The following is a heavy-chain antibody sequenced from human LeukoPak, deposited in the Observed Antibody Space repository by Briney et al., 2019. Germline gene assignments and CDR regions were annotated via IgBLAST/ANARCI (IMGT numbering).Heavy chain of an antibody. CDR2: INHSGST. D-gene: IGHD5-12*01. CDR3: ARTGGYDYSSLVY. CDR1: GFSFSGYY. V-gene: IGHV4-34*01. Sequence: PGGSLRLSCAASGFSFSGYYMSWIRQPPGKGLEWIGEINHSGSTNYNPSLKSRVTISVDTSKNQFSLKLSSVTAADTAVYYCARTGGYDYSSLVYWGQGTLVTVSS. J-gene: IGHJ4*02.